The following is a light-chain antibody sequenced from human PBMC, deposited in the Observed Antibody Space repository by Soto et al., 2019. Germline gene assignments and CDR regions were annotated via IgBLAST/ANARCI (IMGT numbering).Light chain of an antibody. CDR3: QHYNSYPYS. Sequence: DIRMTQSPSTLSSSVGDRIIITCRASQNIDRWLAWYQQKPGKAPRLLIYRASFSESGVPSRFSGSGSGTEFTLTISSLQPDDFATYFCQHYNSYPYSFGQGTKLEI. CDR2: RAS. J-gene: IGKJ2*03. CDR1: QNIDRW. V-gene: IGKV1-5*03.